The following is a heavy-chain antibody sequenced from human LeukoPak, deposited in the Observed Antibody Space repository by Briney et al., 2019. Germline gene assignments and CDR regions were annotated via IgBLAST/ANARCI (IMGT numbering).Heavy chain of an antibody. CDR3: ARKGFGEYWFDP. CDR2: IIPIFGTA. J-gene: IGHJ5*02. Sequence: ASVKISCKASVGTFSSYTISWVRHAPGQGLEWMGGIIPIFGTANYAQKFQGRVTITADESTSTAYMELSSLRSEDTAVYYCARKGFGEYWFDPWGQGTLVTVSS. V-gene: IGHV1-69*13. CDR1: VGTFSSYT. D-gene: IGHD3-10*01.